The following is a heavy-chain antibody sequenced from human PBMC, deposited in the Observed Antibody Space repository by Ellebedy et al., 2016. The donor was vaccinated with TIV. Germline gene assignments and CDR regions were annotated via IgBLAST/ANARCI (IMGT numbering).Heavy chain of an antibody. D-gene: IGHD2-15*01. Sequence: GGSLRLXXAASGFTFSSYGMHWVRQAPGKGLEWVAVIWYDGSNKYYADSVKGRFTISRDNSKNTLYLQMNSLRAEDTAVYYCARGALGYCSGGSCPYYYYYMDVWGKGTTVTVSS. V-gene: IGHV3-33*08. CDR2: IWYDGSNK. J-gene: IGHJ6*03. CDR3: ARGALGYCSGGSCPYYYYYMDV. CDR1: GFTFSSYG.